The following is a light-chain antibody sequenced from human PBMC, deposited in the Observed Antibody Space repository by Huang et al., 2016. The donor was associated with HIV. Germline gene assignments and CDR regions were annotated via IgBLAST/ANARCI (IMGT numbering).Light chain of an antibody. V-gene: IGKV3D-15*01. CDR3: QQYDNGPYT. Sequence: EIVMTQSPVTLSVSPGERATLSCRASQSVGKYLAWYQPRPGQPPRLLIYGSSTRATGIPARFTGSGSGTEFTLTISSLQSEDFAIYYCQQYDNGPYTFGQGTNLEIK. CDR2: GSS. CDR1: QSVGKY. J-gene: IGKJ2*01.